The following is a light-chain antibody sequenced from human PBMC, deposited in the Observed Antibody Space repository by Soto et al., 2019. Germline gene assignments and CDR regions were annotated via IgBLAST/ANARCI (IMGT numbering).Light chain of an antibody. V-gene: IGKV3-20*01. CDR2: SAS. CDR1: QSVSSSY. Sequence: EIVLTQSPVTLCLSPGERATLSCRASQSVSSSYLAWYQQKPGQAPRLLMYSASSRATGIPDRFSGSGSGTDFTLSISRLEPEDFAFYYCQQYGTSPWTFGQGTKVDIK. CDR3: QQYGTSPWT. J-gene: IGKJ1*01.